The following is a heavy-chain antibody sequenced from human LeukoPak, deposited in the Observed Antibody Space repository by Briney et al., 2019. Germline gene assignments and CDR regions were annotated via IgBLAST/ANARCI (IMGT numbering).Heavy chain of an antibody. CDR3: AGGWEPLRGSFGY. D-gene: IGHD1-26*01. CDR2: IYHSGST. Sequence: SETLSLTCTVSGYSISSGYYWGWIRQPPGKGLEWIGSIYHSGSTYYNPSLKSRVTISVDTSKNQFSLKLSSVTAADTAVYYCAGGWEPLRGSFGYWGQGTLVTVSS. CDR1: GYSISSGYY. V-gene: IGHV4-38-2*02. J-gene: IGHJ4*02.